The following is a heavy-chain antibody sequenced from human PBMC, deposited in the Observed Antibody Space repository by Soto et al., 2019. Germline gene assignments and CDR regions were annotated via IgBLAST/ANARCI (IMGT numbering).Heavy chain of an antibody. CDR1: GGSFSGYY. CDR3: ARGYDIVLRFLEWLPGDYYYMDV. CDR2: INHSGST. J-gene: IGHJ6*03. V-gene: IGHV4-34*01. D-gene: IGHD3-3*01. Sequence: SETLSLTCAVYGGSFSGYYWSWIRQPPGKGLEWIGEINHSGSTNYNPSLKSRVNISVDTSKNQFSLKMSTVTTANTAMYYYARGYDIVLRFLEWLPGDYYYMDVWGKGTTVTVSS.